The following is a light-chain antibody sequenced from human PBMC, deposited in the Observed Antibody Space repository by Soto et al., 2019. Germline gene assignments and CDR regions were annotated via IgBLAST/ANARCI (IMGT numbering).Light chain of an antibody. CDR1: ESINIW. CDR3: QQYEPLPAT. J-gene: IGKJ1*01. Sequence: SRSASTVSACVGATVTITCRASESINIWLAWYQQKPGKAPHLLINKASSLQSEVPSRFSGSGSGTEFTLTIASLQPDDFATYYCQQYEPLPATFGQGTKVDIK. V-gene: IGKV1-5*03. CDR2: KAS.